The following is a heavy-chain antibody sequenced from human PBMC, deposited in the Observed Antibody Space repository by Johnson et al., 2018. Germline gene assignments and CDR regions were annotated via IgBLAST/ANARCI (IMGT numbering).Heavy chain of an antibody. CDR2: ISYDGSNI. CDR3: ARGQIIVSGIDALDI. CDR1: GFTFSSYA. V-gene: IGHV3-30-3*01. Sequence: QVQLVESGGGVVQPGRSLRLSCAASGFTFSSYAMHWVRQAPGKGLDWVALISYDGSNINYADSVKGRFTISRDNSKNTPYLQMNSLRAGDTAVYFCARGQIIVSGIDALDIWGQGTMVTVSS. D-gene: IGHD2-2*01. J-gene: IGHJ3*02.